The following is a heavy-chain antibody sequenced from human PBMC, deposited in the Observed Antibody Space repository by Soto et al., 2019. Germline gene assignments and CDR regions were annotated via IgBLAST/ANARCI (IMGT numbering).Heavy chain of an antibody. CDR1: GGTFSSYT. CDR2: IIPILGIA. J-gene: IGHJ3*02. Sequence: QVQLVQSGAEVKKPGSSVKVSCKASGGTFSSYTISWVRQAPGQGLEWMGRIIPILGIANYAQKFQGRVTITADKSTSTAYMEPSSLRSEDTAVYYCERGGYCSGGSCYYWAFDIWGQGTMVTVSS. V-gene: IGHV1-69*02. D-gene: IGHD2-15*01. CDR3: ERGGYCSGGSCYYWAFDI.